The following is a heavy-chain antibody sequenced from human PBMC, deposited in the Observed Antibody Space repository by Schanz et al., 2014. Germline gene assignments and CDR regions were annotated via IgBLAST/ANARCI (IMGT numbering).Heavy chain of an antibody. D-gene: IGHD3-9*01. CDR1: EFTFSSYK. Sequence: EVQLVESGGGLVKPGGSLRLSCEASEFTFSSYKMNWVRQAPGKGLEWVSSISSSGSYIHYADSVKGRFTISRDNAKNTLYLQMYSLRAEDTAVYYCARDSRPNYDFLTAYYSTDYWAQGTLVTVSS. J-gene: IGHJ4*02. CDR2: ISSSGSYI. CDR3: ARDSRPNYDFLTAYYSTDY. V-gene: IGHV3-21*01.